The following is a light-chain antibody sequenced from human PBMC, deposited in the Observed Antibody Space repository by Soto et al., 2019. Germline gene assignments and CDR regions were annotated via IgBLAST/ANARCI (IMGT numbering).Light chain of an antibody. CDR3: MQGTYWPPWT. V-gene: IGKV2-30*02. CDR2: KVS. J-gene: IGKJ1*01. CDR1: QSLAHSDGNTY. Sequence: EVVMTQSPLSLPVTLGQPASISCRSSQSLAHSDGNTYLTWFQQRPGQSPRRLIYKVSNRDSGVPDRFSGSGSGTDFTLKISRVEAEDVGVYYRMQGTYWPPWTFGQGTKVEI.